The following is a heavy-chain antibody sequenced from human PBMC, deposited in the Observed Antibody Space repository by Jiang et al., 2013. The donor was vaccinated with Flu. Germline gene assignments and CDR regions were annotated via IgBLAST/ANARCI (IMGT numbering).Heavy chain of an antibody. CDR2: IKQDGSEK. CDR3: ARESYYDSSGYYGYYYYGMDV. V-gene: IGHV3-7*01. D-gene: IGHD3-22*01. Sequence: WVANIKQDGSEKYYVDSVKGRFTXSRDNAKNSLYLQMNSLRAEDTAVYYCARESYYDSSGYYGYYYYGMDVWGQGTTVTVSS. J-gene: IGHJ6*02.